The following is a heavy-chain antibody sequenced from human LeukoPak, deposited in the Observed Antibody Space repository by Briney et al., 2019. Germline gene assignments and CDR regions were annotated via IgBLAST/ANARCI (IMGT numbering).Heavy chain of an antibody. J-gene: IGHJ5*02. CDR1: GYTFTSYG. V-gene: IGHV1-18*01. CDR2: ISAYSGNT. D-gene: IGHD3-10*01. CDR3: ARDPMVRGVRERFDP. Sequence: GASVKVSCKASGYTFTSYGISWVRQAPGQGLEWMGWISAYSGNTNYAQKLQGRVIMTTDTSTSTAYMELRSLRSDDTAVYYCARDPMVRGVRERFDPWGQGTLVTVSS.